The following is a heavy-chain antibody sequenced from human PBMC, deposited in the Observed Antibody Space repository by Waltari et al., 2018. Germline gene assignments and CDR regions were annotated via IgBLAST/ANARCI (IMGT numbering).Heavy chain of an antibody. CDR2: TYHSGSA. CDR1: GFPIGSEYY. D-gene: IGHD2-21*02. CDR3: ARLSPYTSSGDFFDP. V-gene: IGHV4-38-2*01. J-gene: IGHJ5*02. Sequence: QVQLQESGPRLVKPSETPSLTCSVSGFPIGSEYYWAWVRQSPGEGLVWIGSTYHSGSADYNPSLKGRVTISVDTFKNQFSLKLTSVTVADSGVYYCARLSPYTSSGDFFDPWGQGALVTVSS.